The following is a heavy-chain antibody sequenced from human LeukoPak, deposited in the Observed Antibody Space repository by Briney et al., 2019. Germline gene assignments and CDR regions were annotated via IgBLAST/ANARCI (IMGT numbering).Heavy chain of an antibody. V-gene: IGHV4-39*01. J-gene: IGHJ4*02. CDR3: ARLGVSAGEVIDLDFDY. CDR1: GGSISSSSYY. CDR2: IYYSGST. Sequence: SETLSLTCTVSGGSISSSSYYWGWIRQPPGKGLEWIGSIYYSGSTYYNPSLKSRVTISVDTSKNQFSLKLSSVTAADTAVYYCARLGVSAGEVIDLDFDYWGQGTLVTVSS. D-gene: IGHD3-16*02.